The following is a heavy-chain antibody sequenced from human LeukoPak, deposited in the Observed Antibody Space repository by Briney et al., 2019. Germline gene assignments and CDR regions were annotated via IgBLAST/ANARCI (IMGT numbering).Heavy chain of an antibody. CDR2: IYTSGST. D-gene: IGHD2-2*01. J-gene: IGHJ4*02. V-gene: IGHV4-4*07. CDR1: GGSISSYY. Sequence: PSETLSLTCTVSGGSISSYYWSWIRQPAGKGLEWIGRIYTSGSTNYNPSLKSRVTISVDTSKNQFSLKLSSVTAADTAVYYCARDRAYCSSTSCYLGYWGQGTLVTVSS. CDR3: ARDRAYCSSTSCYLGY.